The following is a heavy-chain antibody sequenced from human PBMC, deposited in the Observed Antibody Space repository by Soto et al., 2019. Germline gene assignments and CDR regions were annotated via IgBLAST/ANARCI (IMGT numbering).Heavy chain of an antibody. V-gene: IGHV1-69*13. CDR2: IIPIFGTA. CDR1: GGTFSSYA. CDR3: ARYSGRPGLYYFDY. J-gene: IGHJ4*02. D-gene: IGHD5-12*01. Sequence: ASVKVSCKASGGTFSSYAISWVRQAPGQGLERMGGIIPIFGTANYAQKFQGRVTITADESTSTAYMELSSLRSEDTAVYYCARYSGRPGLYYFDYWGQGTLVTVSS.